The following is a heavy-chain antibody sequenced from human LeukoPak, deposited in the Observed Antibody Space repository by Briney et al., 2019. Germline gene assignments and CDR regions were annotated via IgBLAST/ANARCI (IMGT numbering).Heavy chain of an antibody. J-gene: IGHJ1*01. V-gene: IGHV4-39*01. CDR3: AGQPENTRGFY. Sequence: SETLSLTCTVSGGSITSTLYYWGWFRQSSGKGLEWIGSIYYSGSTYYNPSLKSRVTISVDTSKNQFSLRLTSVTVADTAVYFCAGQPENTRGFYWGQGTLVTVSS. CDR2: IYYSGST. CDR1: GGSITSTLYY. D-gene: IGHD2-2*01.